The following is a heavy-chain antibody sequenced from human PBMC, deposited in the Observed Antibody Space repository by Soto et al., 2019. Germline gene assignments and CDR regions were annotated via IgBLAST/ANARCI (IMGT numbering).Heavy chain of an antibody. V-gene: IGHV1-3*01. CDR1: GYTFTSYA. CDR3: ARDGTYCGGDCYHYYYGMDV. CDR2: INAGNGNT. Sequence: ASVKVSCKASGYTFTSYAMHWVRQAPGQRLEWMGWINAGNGNTKYSQKFQGRVTITRDTSASTAYMELSSLRSEDTAVYYCARDGTYCGGDCYHYYYGMDVWGQGTTVTVS. D-gene: IGHD2-21*02. J-gene: IGHJ6*02.